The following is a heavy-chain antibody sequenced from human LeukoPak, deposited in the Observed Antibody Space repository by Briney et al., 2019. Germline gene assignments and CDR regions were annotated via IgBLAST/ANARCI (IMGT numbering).Heavy chain of an antibody. CDR2: ISGSGGST. D-gene: IGHD3-22*01. CDR1: GFTFSSYA. J-gene: IGHJ3*02. V-gene: IGHV3-23*01. CDR3: AKDKKVLTMIVVVTIRAFDI. Sequence: PGGSLRLSCAASGFTFSSYAMSWVRQAPGKGLEWVSAISGSGGSTYYADSVKGRFTISRDNFKNTLYLQMNSLRAEDTAVYYCAKDKKVLTMIVVVTIRAFDIWGQGTMVTVSS.